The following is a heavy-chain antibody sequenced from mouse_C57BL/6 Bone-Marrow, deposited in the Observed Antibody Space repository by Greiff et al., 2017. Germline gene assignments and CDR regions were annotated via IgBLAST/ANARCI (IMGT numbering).Heavy chain of an antibody. CDR2: ISSGGDYI. D-gene: IGHD1-1*01. CDR3: TRNYYGSTSY. CDR1: GFTFSSYA. J-gene: IGHJ3*01. Sequence: VQVVESGEGLVKPGGSLELSCAASGFTFSSYAMSWVRQTPEKRLEWVAYISSGGDYIYYADTVKGRFTISRDNARNTLYLQMSSLKSEDTAMYYCTRNYYGSTSYWGQGTLVTVSA. V-gene: IGHV5-9-1*02.